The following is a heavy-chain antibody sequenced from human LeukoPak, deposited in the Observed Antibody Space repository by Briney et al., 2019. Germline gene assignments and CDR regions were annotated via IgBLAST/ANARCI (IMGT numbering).Heavy chain of an antibody. CDR2: ISSSSSYI. D-gene: IGHD1-26*01. J-gene: IGHJ5*02. Sequence: PGGSLRLSCAASGFTFSSYSMNWVRQAPGKGLEWVSSISSSSSYIYYADSVKGRFTISRDNAKNSLYLQMNSLRAEDTAVYYCARDEVGASNWFDPWGQGTLVTVSS. CDR3: ARDEVGASNWFDP. CDR1: GFTFSSYS. V-gene: IGHV3-21*01.